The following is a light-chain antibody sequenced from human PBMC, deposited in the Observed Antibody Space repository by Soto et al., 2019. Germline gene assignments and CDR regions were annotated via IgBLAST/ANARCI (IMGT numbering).Light chain of an antibody. V-gene: IGKV3-20*01. CDR3: QQYGSSPRIT. Sequence: EIVITQSPATLSVSPGERATLSCRASQSVSSSYLAWYQQKPGQAPRLLIYGASSRATGIPDRFSGSGSGTDLTLTISRLEPEDFAVYDCQQYGSSPRITFGQGTRLEI. J-gene: IGKJ5*01. CDR2: GAS. CDR1: QSVSSSY.